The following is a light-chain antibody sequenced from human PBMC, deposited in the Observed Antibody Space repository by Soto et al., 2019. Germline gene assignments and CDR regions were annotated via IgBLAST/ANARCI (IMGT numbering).Light chain of an antibody. CDR2: AAS. V-gene: IGKV1-39*01. J-gene: IGKJ4*01. CDR1: QSISSY. CDR3: QQSYSTPLT. Sequence: DIQMTQSPSSLSASVGDRVTITCRASQSISSYLNWYQQKPGKAPKHLIYAASSLQSGVPSRFSGSGSGTDVTLTISTLQPEDFATYYCQQSYSTPLTVGGGTKVEIK.